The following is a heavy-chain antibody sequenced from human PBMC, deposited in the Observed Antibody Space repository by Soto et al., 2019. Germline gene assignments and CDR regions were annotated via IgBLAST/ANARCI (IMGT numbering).Heavy chain of an antibody. Sequence: SVKVSCKASGGTFSSYAISWVRQAPGQGLEWMGGIIPIFGTANYVQKFQGRVTITADESTSTAYMELSSLRSEDTAVYYCARANIVVVPAANPGWFDPWGQGTLVTVSS. V-gene: IGHV1-69*13. CDR1: GGTFSSYA. J-gene: IGHJ5*02. CDR3: ARANIVVVPAANPGWFDP. CDR2: IIPIFGTA. D-gene: IGHD2-2*01.